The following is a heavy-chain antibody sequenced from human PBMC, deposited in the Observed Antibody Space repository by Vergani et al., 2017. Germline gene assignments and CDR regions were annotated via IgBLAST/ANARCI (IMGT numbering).Heavy chain of an antibody. CDR2: IVVGSGNT. D-gene: IGHD1-26*01. Sequence: QMPLVQSGPEVKKPGTSVKVSCKASGFTFTSSVMQWVRQARGQRLEWIGWIVVGSGNTNYAQKFQERVTITRDMSTSTAYMELSSLRSEDTAVYYCAAGGDSGSYFDYWGQGTLVTVSS. J-gene: IGHJ4*02. V-gene: IGHV1-58*02. CDR3: AAGGDSGSYFDY. CDR1: GFTFTSSV.